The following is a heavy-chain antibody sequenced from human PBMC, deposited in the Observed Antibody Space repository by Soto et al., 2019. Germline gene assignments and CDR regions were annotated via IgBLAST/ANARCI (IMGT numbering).Heavy chain of an antibody. CDR1: GASISRGVYY. V-gene: IGHV4-31*03. D-gene: IGHD2-15*01. CDR3: ARGRRGGVVAATSYFDY. CDR2: IYYSGST. Sequence: SETLSLTCTVSGASISRGVYYWIWILQHPGKGLEWIGYIYYSGSTYYNPSLKSRVTISVDTSKNQFSLKLSSVTAADTAVYYCARGRRGGVVAATSYFDYWGQGTLVTVSS. J-gene: IGHJ4*02.